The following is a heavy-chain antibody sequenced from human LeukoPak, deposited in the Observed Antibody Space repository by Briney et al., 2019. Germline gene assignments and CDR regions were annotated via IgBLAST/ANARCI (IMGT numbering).Heavy chain of an antibody. J-gene: IGHJ5*02. D-gene: IGHD3-22*01. CDR3: ARQKIEVFNWFDL. Sequence: SETLSLTCTVSGVSISTSSYYWGWIRQPPGKGLEWIGNIYYSGRTYYSPSLKSRVTISVDTSKNQFSLKLSSVTAADTAVYYCARQKIEVFNWFDLWGQGTLVTVSS. CDR2: IYYSGRT. V-gene: IGHV4-39*07. CDR1: GVSISTSSYY.